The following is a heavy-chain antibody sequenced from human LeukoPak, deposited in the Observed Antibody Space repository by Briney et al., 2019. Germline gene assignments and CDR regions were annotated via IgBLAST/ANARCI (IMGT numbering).Heavy chain of an antibody. CDR3: ARVALGQLPRLDY. CDR1: GGSISSYY. J-gene: IGHJ4*02. CDR2: IYHSGST. D-gene: IGHD2-2*01. V-gene: IGHV4-38-2*02. Sequence: SETLSLTCTVSGGSISSYYWSWIRQPPGKGLEWIGSIYHSGSTYYNPSLKSRVTISVDTSKNQFSLKLSSVTAADTAVYYCARVALGQLPRLDYWGQGTLVTVSS.